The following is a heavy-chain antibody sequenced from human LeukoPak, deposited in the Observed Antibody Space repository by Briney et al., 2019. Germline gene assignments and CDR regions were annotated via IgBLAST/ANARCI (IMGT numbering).Heavy chain of an antibody. Sequence: ASETLSLTCTVSGGSISSGDCYWSWIRQPPGKGLEWIGHIFYSGSTNYKPSLKSRVTISVDRSKNQFSLKLTSVTAADTAVYFCARAGAWQIDPWGQGTLVTVSS. V-gene: IGHV4-61*08. CDR1: GGSISSGDCY. J-gene: IGHJ5*02. CDR2: IFYSGST. D-gene: IGHD3-10*01. CDR3: ARAGAWQIDP.